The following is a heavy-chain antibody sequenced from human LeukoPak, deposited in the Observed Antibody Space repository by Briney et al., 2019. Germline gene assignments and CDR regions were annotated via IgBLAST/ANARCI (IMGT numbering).Heavy chain of an antibody. D-gene: IGHD1-26*01. CDR1: GGSFSGYY. J-gene: IGHJ3*02. V-gene: IGHV4-34*01. CDR2: INHSGST. Sequence: SETLSLTCAVYGGSFSGYYWSWIRQLSGKGLEWIGEINHSGSTNYNPSLKSRVTISVDTSKNQFSLKLSSVTAADTAVYYCARGRSGSSTYDAFDIWGQGTMVTVSS. CDR3: ARGRSGSSTYDAFDI.